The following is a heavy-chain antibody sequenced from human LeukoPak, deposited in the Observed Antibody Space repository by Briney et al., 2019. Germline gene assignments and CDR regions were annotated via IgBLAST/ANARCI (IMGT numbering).Heavy chain of an antibody. CDR2: INHSGST. CDR1: GGSFSGYY. V-gene: IGHV4-34*01. CDR3: AGNVAPYYFDY. Sequence: SETLSLTCAVYGGSFSGYYWSWIRQPPGKGLEWIGEINHSGSTNYNPSLKSRVTISVDTSKNQFSLKLSSVTAADTAVYYCAGNVAPYYFDYWGQGTLVTVSS. J-gene: IGHJ4*02.